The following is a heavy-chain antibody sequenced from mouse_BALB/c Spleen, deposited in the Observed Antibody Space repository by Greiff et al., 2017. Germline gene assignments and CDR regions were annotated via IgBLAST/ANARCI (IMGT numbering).Heavy chain of an antibody. CDR2: INNNGGST. D-gene: IGHD1-2*01. Sequence: EVQVVESGGGLVQPGGSLKLSCAASGFTFSSYVMSWVRQTPDKRLDLVATINNNGGSTYYPDSVKGRFTISRDNAKNTLYLQMSSLKSEDTAMYYCARGDYYGPRFAYWGQGTLVTVSA. V-gene: IGHV5-6-3*01. CDR3: ARGDYYGPRFAY. CDR1: GFTFSSYV. J-gene: IGHJ3*01.